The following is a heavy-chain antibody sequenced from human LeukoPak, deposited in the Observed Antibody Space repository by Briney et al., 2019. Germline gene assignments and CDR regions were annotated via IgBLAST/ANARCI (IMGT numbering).Heavy chain of an antibody. CDR1: GFTFSNYG. D-gene: IGHD3-10*01. J-gene: IGHJ4*02. CDR2: ISGSGGST. Sequence: PGGTLRLSCAASGFTFSNYGMNWVRQAPGKGLEWVSVISGSGGSTYYADSVKGRFTISRDNSKNTLYLQMNSLRAEDTAVYYCAKDRYGSGSYSSFDYWGQGTLVTVSS. CDR3: AKDRYGSGSYSSFDY. V-gene: IGHV3-23*01.